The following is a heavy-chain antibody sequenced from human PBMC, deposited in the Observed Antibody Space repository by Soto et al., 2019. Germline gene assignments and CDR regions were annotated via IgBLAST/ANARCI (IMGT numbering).Heavy chain of an antibody. CDR2: IKQDGSEK. V-gene: IGHV3-7*01. CDR3: ARPEFVRYQLLPSDLVEYFQH. CDR1: GFTFSSYW. J-gene: IGHJ1*01. D-gene: IGHD2-2*01. Sequence: GGSLRLSCAASGFTFSSYWMSWVRQAPGKGLEWVANIKQDGSEKYYVDSVKGRFTISRDNAKNSLYLQMNSLRAEDTAVYYCARPEFVRYQLLPSDLVEYFQHWGQGTLVTVSS.